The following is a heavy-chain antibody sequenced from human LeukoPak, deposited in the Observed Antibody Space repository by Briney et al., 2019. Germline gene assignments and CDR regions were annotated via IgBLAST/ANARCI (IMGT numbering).Heavy chain of an antibody. V-gene: IGHV4-39*07. CDR2: IYHDGST. D-gene: IGHD3-22*01. J-gene: IGHJ5*02. CDR3: ARWDSSGYVDP. Sequence: SETLSLTCTVSGGSITITNYYWGWIRQPPGKGLEWVGNIYHDGSTYYNPSLKSRVSISVDTSKNQFSLKLTSVTAEDTAVYYCARWDSSGYVDPWGQGTLVTVSS. CDR1: GGSITITNYY.